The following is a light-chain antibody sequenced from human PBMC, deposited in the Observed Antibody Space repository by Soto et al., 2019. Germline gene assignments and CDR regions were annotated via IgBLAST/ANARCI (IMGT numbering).Light chain of an antibody. V-gene: IGKV3D-20*02. CDR3: HQRSNWPWT. J-gene: IGKJ1*01. CDR2: GAS. Sequence: DIVLTQSPGTLSLSQGERATLSCRASQSVSSNHLAWYQQKPGQAPRLLIYGASSRATGIPDRFSGSGSGTDFTLTISSLEPEDFAVYYCHQRSNWPWTFGQGTKVDI. CDR1: QSVSSNH.